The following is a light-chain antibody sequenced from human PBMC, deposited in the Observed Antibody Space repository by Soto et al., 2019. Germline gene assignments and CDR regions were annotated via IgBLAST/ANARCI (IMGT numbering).Light chain of an antibody. V-gene: IGKV1-39*01. CDR1: ETISRY. Sequence: DIQMTQSPASLSASVGDRVTITCRASETISRYLNWYQQKPGQAPKLLIYAASSLQSGVPSRFSGSGSGTDFTLTISSLQPEDFATYYCQQAYSTPFTFGPGTKVDIK. CDR2: AAS. J-gene: IGKJ3*01. CDR3: QQAYSTPFT.